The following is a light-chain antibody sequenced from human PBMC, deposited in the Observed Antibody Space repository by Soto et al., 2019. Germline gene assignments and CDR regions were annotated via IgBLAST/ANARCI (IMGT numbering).Light chain of an antibody. Sequence: DIQLTQSASCLSASGGGKFSIFCRASDSIDSYLNWYQQKAGKAPKLLIYDAFNLHSGVPSRFSGSGSGTHFTLTIKTLQPEDFATYYCQQGYSKPRITFGQGTRLEIK. V-gene: IGKV1-39*01. J-gene: IGKJ5*01. CDR3: QQGYSKPRIT. CDR1: DSIDSY. CDR2: DAF.